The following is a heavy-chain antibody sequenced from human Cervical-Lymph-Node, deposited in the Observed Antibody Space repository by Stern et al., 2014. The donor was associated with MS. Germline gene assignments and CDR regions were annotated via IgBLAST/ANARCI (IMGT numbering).Heavy chain of an antibody. J-gene: IGHJ5*02. V-gene: IGHV5-51*03. Sequence: EVQLVESGAEVKKPGESLKISCKGSGYSFTDYWIGWVRQMPGKGLEWKGIIYPESSDTRYSPSFQGQVTLSADNSISTAYLQWSSLKASDTAMYYCARDNGVTAAANWFDPWGQGTLVTVSS. CDR3: ARDNGVTAAANWFDP. CDR2: IYPESSDT. CDR1: GYSFTDYW. D-gene: IGHD6-13*01.